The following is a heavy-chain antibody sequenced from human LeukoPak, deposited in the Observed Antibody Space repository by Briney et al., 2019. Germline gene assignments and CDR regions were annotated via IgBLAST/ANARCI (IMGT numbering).Heavy chain of an antibody. CDR2: IWYDGNNK. CDR3: AKDWGYTTMVSYYFDY. CDR1: GFTFSGYG. D-gene: IGHD5-18*01. V-gene: IGHV3-33*06. J-gene: IGHJ4*02. Sequence: PGRSLRLSCAASGFTFSGYGMHWVRQASDKGLEWVAVIWYDGNNKYYADSVKGRFTISRDNSKNTLYLQMNSLRAEDTAVYYCAKDWGYTTMVSYYFDYWGQGALVTVSS.